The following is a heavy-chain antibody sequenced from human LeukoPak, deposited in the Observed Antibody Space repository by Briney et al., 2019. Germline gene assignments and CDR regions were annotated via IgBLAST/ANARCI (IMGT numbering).Heavy chain of an antibody. D-gene: IGHD4-17*01. CDR3: AKDKSDYGELFDY. CDR2: ISGSGGST. J-gene: IGHJ4*02. Sequence: GGSLRLSCAASGFSFRSYAMNWVRQAPGKGLEWVSTISGSGGSTYYADSVKGRFTISRDNSKNTLYLQMDSLRAEDTAVYYCAKDKSDYGELFDYWGQGTLVTVSS. CDR1: GFSFRSYA. V-gene: IGHV3-23*01.